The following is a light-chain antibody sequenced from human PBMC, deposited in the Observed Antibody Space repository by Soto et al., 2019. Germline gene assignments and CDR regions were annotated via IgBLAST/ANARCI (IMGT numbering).Light chain of an antibody. CDR1: QSVSDR. Sequence: EIVMTQSPDTLSVSPGERATLSCRASQSVSDRVVWYQQKSGQAPSLPIYAASTRAAGVPARFSGSGSGTEFTLTISSLQSEDFAVYFCQQYADWPKTFGQGTKVDIK. V-gene: IGKV3-15*01. CDR3: QQYADWPKT. CDR2: AAS. J-gene: IGKJ1*01.